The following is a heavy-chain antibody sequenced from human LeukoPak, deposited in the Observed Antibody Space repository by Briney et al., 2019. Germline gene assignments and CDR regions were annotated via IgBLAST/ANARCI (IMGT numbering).Heavy chain of an antibody. D-gene: IGHD3-3*01. J-gene: IGHJ3*02. CDR1: GFTFSSYS. V-gene: IGHV3-21*01. CDR2: ISSSSSYI. CDR3: LLEWYDAFDI. Sequence: PGGSLRLSCAASGFTFSSYSMNWVRQAPGKGLEWVSSISSSSSYIYYADSVKGRSTISRDNAKNSLYLQMNSLRAEDTAVYYCLLEWYDAFDIWGQGTMVTVSS.